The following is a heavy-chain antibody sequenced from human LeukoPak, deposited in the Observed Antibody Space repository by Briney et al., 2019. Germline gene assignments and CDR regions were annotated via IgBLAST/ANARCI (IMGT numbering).Heavy chain of an antibody. J-gene: IGHJ4*02. Sequence: ASVKVTCKASGYTFTSYDFNWVRQATGQRPEWMGWMSPNSGDTGYAQKFQDRVTMTRNTSISTAYMELSSLRSDDTAVYYCARGPPNWGYDYWGPGTLVTVSS. V-gene: IGHV1-8*01. CDR1: GYTFTSYD. D-gene: IGHD7-27*01. CDR3: ARGPPNWGYDY. CDR2: MSPNSGDT.